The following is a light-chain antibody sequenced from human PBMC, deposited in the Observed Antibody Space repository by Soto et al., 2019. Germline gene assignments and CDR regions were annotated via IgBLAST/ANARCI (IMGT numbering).Light chain of an antibody. CDR1: QSVSSSY. CDR3: QQYGSSPRT. CDR2: GAS. Sequence: EIVLTQSPGTLSLSPGERATLSCRASQSVSSSYLAWYQQKPGQAPRLLIYGASSRATGIPGRFSGSGSGTDLTLTISRLEPEDFAVYYCQQYGSSPRTFGQGTKLEIK. J-gene: IGKJ2*01. V-gene: IGKV3-20*01.